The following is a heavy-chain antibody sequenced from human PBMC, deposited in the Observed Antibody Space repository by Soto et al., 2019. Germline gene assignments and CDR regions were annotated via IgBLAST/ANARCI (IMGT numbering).Heavy chain of an antibody. CDR1: GGTSSDYG. CDR2: MSGSGDVT. CDR3: AKEERTFGEGY. V-gene: IGHV3-23*01. J-gene: IGHJ4*02. Sequence: VGLKRDSWAAAGGTSSDYGGNWIRKKKRKGLEWGSGMSGSGDVTYYADSVRGRFTISRDNSKNTLYLQMNSLRAVVTSLYYCAKEERTFGEGYWGRGTLVTVSS. D-gene: IGHD3-3*01.